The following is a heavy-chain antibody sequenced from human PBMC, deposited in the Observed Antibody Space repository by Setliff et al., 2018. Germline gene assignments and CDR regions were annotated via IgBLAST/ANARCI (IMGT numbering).Heavy chain of an antibody. CDR2: ICRGSNT. Sequence: SETLSLTCTVSGGSMTSYYWSWVRQPAGKGLEWIGRICSSENTIGRICRGSNTHYNPSLQSRVTMSLDTSTNQFPLRLSSVTAADTAVYYCARTSRDGATYMDVWGKGTTVTVSS. CDR3: ARTSRDGATYMDV. V-gene: IGHV4-4*07. D-gene: IGHD3-10*01. CDR1: GGSMTSYY. J-gene: IGHJ6*03.